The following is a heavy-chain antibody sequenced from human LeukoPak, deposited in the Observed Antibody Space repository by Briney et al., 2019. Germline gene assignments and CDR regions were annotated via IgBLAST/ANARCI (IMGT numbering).Heavy chain of an antibody. V-gene: IGHV3-48*01. CDR2: ISSASSTI. CDR3: ARVLAGTELFDD. J-gene: IGHJ4*02. D-gene: IGHD5-24*01. CDR1: GFTFSNYA. Sequence: GGSLRLSCAASGFTFSNYAMNWVRQAPGKGLEWVSYISSASSTIYYADSVKGRFTISRDNVKNSLYLHLNSLRAEDTAVYYCARVLAGTELFDDWGQGTLVTVSS.